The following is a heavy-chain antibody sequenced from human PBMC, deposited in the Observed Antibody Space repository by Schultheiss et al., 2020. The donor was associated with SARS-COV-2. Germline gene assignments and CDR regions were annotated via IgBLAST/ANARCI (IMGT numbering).Heavy chain of an antibody. CDR1: GFTFSSYS. CDR2: INDSGSST. Sequence: GGSLRLSCAASGFTFSSYSMNWVRQAPGKGLEWVSGINDSGSSTYNADCVKGRFTISRDNSKNTLYLQMNSLRAEDTAVYYCAKRGDGSSGYFDYWGQGTLVTVSS. V-gene: IGHV3-23*01. CDR3: AKRGDGSSGYFDY. J-gene: IGHJ4*02. D-gene: IGHD6-6*01.